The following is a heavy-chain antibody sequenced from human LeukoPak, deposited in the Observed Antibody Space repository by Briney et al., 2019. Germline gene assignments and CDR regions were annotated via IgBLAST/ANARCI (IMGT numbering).Heavy chain of an antibody. CDR3: AKDQGSGSYYYFDY. Sequence: GGSLRLSCAASGFTFDDYARHWVRLAPGEGLEWVSGISWNSGSIGYADSVKGRFTISRDNANNSLYLQMNSLRAEDTALYYCAKDQGSGSYYYFDYWGQGTLVTVSS. CDR1: GFTFDDYA. V-gene: IGHV3-9*01. D-gene: IGHD3-10*01. J-gene: IGHJ4*02. CDR2: ISWNSGSI.